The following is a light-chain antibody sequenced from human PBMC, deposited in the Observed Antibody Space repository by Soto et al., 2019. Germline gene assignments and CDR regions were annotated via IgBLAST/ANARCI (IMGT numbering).Light chain of an antibody. J-gene: IGKJ4*01. CDR2: GAS. V-gene: IGKV3D-15*01. Sequence: MMITQSPATLSVSPGERVTLSCRTSHSVSSNLAWYQQKPGQAPRLLIYGASTRATGIPARFSGGGSGTEFTLTISSLQSEDFAVYYCQQYKNWPPLTFGGGTKVDIK. CDR3: QQYKNWPPLT. CDR1: HSVSSN.